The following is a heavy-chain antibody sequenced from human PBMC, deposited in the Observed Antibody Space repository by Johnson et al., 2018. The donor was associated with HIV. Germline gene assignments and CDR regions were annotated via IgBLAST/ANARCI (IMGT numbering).Heavy chain of an antibody. CDR3: ARGGYCTGGVCLGDAFDI. D-gene: IGHD2-8*02. CDR1: GFTFSSYW. Sequence: MLLVESGGGVVRPGGSLRLSCATSGFTFSSYWMSWVRQAPGKGLDWVANIKQDGGEKYYADSVKGRFTISRDNAKNSLYLQMNSLRAEDTALYYCARGGYCTGGVCLGDAFDIWGQGTMVTVSS. CDR2: IKQDGGEK. J-gene: IGHJ3*02. V-gene: IGHV3-7*05.